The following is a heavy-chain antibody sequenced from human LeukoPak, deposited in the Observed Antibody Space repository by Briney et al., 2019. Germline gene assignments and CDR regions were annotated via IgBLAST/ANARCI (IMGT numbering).Heavy chain of an antibody. V-gene: IGHV4-59*08. CDR3: ARHSRRTFDY. Sequence: ASETLSLTCTVSGGSISSYYWSWIRQPPGKGLEWIGYIYYSGSTNYNPSLKSRVTISVDTSKNQFSLKLSSVTAADTAVYYCARHSRRTFDYWGQGTLVTVSS. CDR2: IYYSGST. J-gene: IGHJ4*02. CDR1: GGSISSYY.